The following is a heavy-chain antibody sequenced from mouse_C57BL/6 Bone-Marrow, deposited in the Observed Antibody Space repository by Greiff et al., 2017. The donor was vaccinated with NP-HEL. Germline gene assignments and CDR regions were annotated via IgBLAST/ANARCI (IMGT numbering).Heavy chain of an antibody. V-gene: IGHV5-12*01. CDR3: ARHGSSYEYFDV. CDR2: ISNGGGST. J-gene: IGHJ1*03. Sequence: EVQVVESGGGLVQPGGSLKLSCAASGFTFSDYYMYWVRQTPEKRLEWVAYISNGGGSTYYPDTVKGRFTISRDNAKNTLYLQMSRLKSEDTAMYYCARHGSSYEYFDVWGTGTTVTVSS. D-gene: IGHD1-1*01. CDR1: GFTFSDYY.